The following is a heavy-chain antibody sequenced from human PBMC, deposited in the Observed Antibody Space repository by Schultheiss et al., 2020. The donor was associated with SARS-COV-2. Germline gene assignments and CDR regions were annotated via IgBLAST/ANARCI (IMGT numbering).Heavy chain of an antibody. J-gene: IGHJ3*02. Sequence: SETLSLTCTVSGGSISNSSWSWIRQPPGKGLEWIGYISYSGITNYNPSLKSRVTISVDTSKNQFSLNLSSVTAADTAVYYCASMTTVTFDAFDIWGQGTTVTVSS. CDR2: ISYSGIT. D-gene: IGHD4-17*01. CDR1: GGSISNSS. V-gene: IGHV4-59*08. CDR3: ASMTTVTFDAFDI.